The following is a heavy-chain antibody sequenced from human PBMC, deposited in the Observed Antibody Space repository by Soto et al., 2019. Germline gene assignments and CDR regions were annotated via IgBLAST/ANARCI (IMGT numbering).Heavy chain of an antibody. V-gene: IGHV1-3*01. J-gene: IGHJ4*02. D-gene: IGHD2-15*01. CDR1: GYTFSAYA. Sequence: QVHLVQSGAEVRKPGASVKVSCKASGYTFSAYAIHWVRQPPGQRLEWMGWINAGSGRTRYSESFQGRFTITRDTSASTAYMELSSLISEDTAVYYSARDCTGSSCYSRYDYWGQGTLVTVSS. CDR2: INAGSGRT. CDR3: ARDCTGSSCYSRYDY.